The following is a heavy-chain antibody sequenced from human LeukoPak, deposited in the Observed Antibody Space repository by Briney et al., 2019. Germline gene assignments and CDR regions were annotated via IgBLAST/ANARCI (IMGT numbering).Heavy chain of an antibody. V-gene: IGHV1-46*01. CDR3: ARDQFGELFRDY. CDR1: GYTFTSNY. J-gene: IGHJ4*02. Sequence: ASVKVSCKAFGYTFTSNYMHWVRQAPGQGPEWMGVISPSGGSTTYAQKFQGRVTLTRDMSTSTDYLELSSLRSEDTAVYYCARDQFGELFRDYWGQGTLVTVSS. CDR2: ISPSGGST. D-gene: IGHD3-10*01.